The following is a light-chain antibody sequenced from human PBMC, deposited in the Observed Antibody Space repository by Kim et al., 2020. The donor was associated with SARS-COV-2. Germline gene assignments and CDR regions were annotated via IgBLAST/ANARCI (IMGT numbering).Light chain of an antibody. CDR2: AAS. V-gene: IGKV1-39*01. J-gene: IGKJ4*01. Sequence: DIQMTQSPSSLSASVGDRVTITCRASQTISNYLCWYQQKPGKAPRLLIYAASSLQSGVPSRFSGSGSGTDFTLTINSLQPEDFATYYCQQSYSNLLTFGGGTKVDIK. CDR1: QTISNY. CDR3: QQSYSNLLT.